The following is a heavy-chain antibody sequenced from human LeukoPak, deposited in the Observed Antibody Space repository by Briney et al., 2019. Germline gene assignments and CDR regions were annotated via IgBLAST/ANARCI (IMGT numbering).Heavy chain of an antibody. V-gene: IGHV1-8*01. Sequence: GASVKVSCTASGHTFTSYDVNWVRQATGQGLECMGGMNPNSGNTGYAKKFQSRVSMTRNTSISTADMELSSLRSEGPAGYYLARGGSATATRNVGYLWGQGALVTVSS. CDR3: ARGGSATATRNVGYL. D-gene: IGHD4-11*01. CDR2: MNPNSGNT. CDR1: GHTFTSYD. J-gene: IGHJ1*01.